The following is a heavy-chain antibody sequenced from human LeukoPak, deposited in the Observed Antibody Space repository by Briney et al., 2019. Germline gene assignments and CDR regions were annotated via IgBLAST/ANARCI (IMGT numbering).Heavy chain of an antibody. Sequence: GGSLRLSCAASGFTFSSYTVRWVRQAPGKGLEWVSSISASGDRTYYADSVKGRFTISRDNSKNSLYLQMNSLRAEDTAVYYCAKAWNTYYLGSWGQGTLVTVSS. V-gene: IGHV3-23*01. CDR3: AKAWNTYYLGS. J-gene: IGHJ5*02. D-gene: IGHD3-10*01. CDR1: GFTFSSYT. CDR2: ISASGDRT.